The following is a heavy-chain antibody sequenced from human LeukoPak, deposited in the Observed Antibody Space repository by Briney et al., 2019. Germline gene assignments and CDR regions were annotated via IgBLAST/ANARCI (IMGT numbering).Heavy chain of an antibody. CDR3: ARDSPERAVAGPIDY. CDR2: ISYDGSNK. V-gene: IGHV3-30-3*01. CDR1: GFTFSSYA. Sequence: GGSLRLSCAASGFTFSSYAMHWVRQAPGKGLEWVAVISYDGSNKYYADSVKGRFTISRDNSKNTLYLQMNSLRAEDTAVYYCARDSPERAVAGPIDYWGQGTLVTVSS. D-gene: IGHD6-19*01. J-gene: IGHJ4*02.